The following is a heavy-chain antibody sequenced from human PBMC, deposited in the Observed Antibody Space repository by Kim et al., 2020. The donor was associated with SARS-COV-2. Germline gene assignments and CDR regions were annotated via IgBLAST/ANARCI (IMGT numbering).Heavy chain of an antibody. V-gene: IGHV4-4*02. CDR2: IYHSGST. D-gene: IGHD6-13*01. Sequence: SETLSLTCTVSGGSISSTNWWSWVRQPPGKGLEWIAEIYHSGSTNYNPSLKSRFTISVDKSKNQFSLKLNSVTAADTAVYYCARVSIGAAGLHFDYWGQGTRVTVSS. CDR1: GGSISSTNW. J-gene: IGHJ4*02. CDR3: ARVSIGAAGLHFDY.